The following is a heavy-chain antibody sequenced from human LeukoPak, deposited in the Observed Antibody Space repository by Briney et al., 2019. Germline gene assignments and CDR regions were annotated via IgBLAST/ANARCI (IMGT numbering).Heavy chain of an antibody. CDR3: ARRNIYYYDSSGYYYGYFDY. V-gene: IGHV4-34*01. Sequence: SETLSLTCAVYGGSFSGYYWSWIRQPPGNGLEWLGEINHRGSTNYNPSLKSRVTISVDTSKNQFSLKLSSVTAADTAVYYCARRNIYYYDSSGYYYGYFDYWGQGTLVTGSS. D-gene: IGHD3-22*01. CDR1: GGSFSGYY. CDR2: INHRGST. J-gene: IGHJ4*02.